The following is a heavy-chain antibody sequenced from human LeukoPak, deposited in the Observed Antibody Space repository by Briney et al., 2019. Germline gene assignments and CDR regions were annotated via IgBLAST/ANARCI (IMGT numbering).Heavy chain of an antibody. V-gene: IGHV3-23*01. CDR2: ISGSVVST. CDR3: AKGDSVNYYGSGSYRNHDAFDT. J-gene: IGHJ3*02. D-gene: IGHD3-10*01. Sequence: GGSLRLSCAASGFTFSSYAMSWVRQAPGKGLEWVSTISGSVVSTYYADSVKGRFTISRDNSKNTLYLQMNSLRAEDTAVYYCAKGDSVNYYGSGSYRNHDAFDTWGQGTMVTVSS. CDR1: GFTFSSYA.